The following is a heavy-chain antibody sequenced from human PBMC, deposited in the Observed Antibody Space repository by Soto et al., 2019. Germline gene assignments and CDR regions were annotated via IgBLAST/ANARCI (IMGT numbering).Heavy chain of an antibody. CDR2: ITWNSGRI. V-gene: IGHV3-9*01. J-gene: IGHJ4*02. D-gene: IGHD3-22*01. Sequence: GGSLRLSCAASGFTFDDYAMHWVRQAPGKGLEWVSGITWNSGRIGYADSVKGRFTISRDNAKNSLYLQMNSLRAEDTAVYYCARSVPYYDSSGPFDYWGQGTLVTVSS. CDR1: GFTFDDYA. CDR3: ARSVPYYDSSGPFDY.